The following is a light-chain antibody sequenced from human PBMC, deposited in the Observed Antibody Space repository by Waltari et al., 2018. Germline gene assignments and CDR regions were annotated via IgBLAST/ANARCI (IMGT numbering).Light chain of an antibody. CDR2: GAS. J-gene: IGKJ2*01. CDR3: QQLIRFPTFT. Sequence: DIQLTQSPSFLSTSVGDRVTLTCRASQDISSHFAWYQQKPGKAPRLLVYGASTLHSGVPSRFSTTGSCTEFTLTINNLQPEDFATYYCQQLIRFPTFTFGQGTKLQIE. V-gene: IGKV1-9*01. CDR1: QDISSH.